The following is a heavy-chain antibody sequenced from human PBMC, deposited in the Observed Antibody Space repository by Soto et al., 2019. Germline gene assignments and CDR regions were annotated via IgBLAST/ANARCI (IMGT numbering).Heavy chain of an antibody. CDR1: GFTLTTYG. J-gene: IGHJ4*02. D-gene: IGHD6-13*01. CDR2: MSYDGTKE. CDR3: ATEFGSTMIDH. V-gene: IGHV3-30*03. Sequence: SLRLSCAASGFTLTTYGMHCVRQAPGKGMEWVAAMSYDGTKEYYADSVKGRFTISRHSSRNTLFLQLNSLRAEDTAVYYCATEFGSTMIDHWVEGTLVTVSS.